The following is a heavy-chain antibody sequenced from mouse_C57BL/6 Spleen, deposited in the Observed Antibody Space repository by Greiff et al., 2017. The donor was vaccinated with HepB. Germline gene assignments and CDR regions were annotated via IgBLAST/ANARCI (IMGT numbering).Heavy chain of an antibody. J-gene: IGHJ2*01. V-gene: IGHV5-16*01. CDR1: GFTFSDYY. CDR2: INYDGSRT. CDR3: ARGYGTGNYFDY. Sequence: EVKVVESEGGLVQPGSSMKLSCTASGFTFSDYYMAWVRPVPEKGLDWLANINYDGSRTYYLDSLKSRFIISSDNSKNLLYLQMSSLKSKDTATYYCARGYGTGNYFDYWGQGTTLTVSS. D-gene: IGHD2-10*02.